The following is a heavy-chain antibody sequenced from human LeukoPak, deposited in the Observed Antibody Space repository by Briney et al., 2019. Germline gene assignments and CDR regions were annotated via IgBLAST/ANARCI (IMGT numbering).Heavy chain of an antibody. CDR2: ISYDGSNK. D-gene: IGHD1-26*01. CDR1: GFTFSSYA. CDR3: ARGGIVGATTGYFDY. V-gene: IGHV3-30*04. Sequence: GRSLRLSCAASGFTFSSYAMHWVRQAPGKGLEWVAVISYDGSNKYYADSVKGRFTISRDNSKNTLYLQMNSLRAEDTAVYYCARGGIVGATTGYFDYWGQGTLVTVSS. J-gene: IGHJ4*02.